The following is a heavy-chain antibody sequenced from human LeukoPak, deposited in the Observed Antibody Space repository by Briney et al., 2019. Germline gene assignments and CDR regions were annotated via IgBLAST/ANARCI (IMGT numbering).Heavy chain of an antibody. V-gene: IGHV1-46*01. Sequence: ASVKVSCKASGYTFTSYYMHRVRQAPGQGLEWMGIINPSGGSTSYAQKFQGRVTMTRDTSTNTVYMELSSLRSEDTAVYYCARWGYCSGGSCSSNGAFDIWGQGTMVTVSS. CDR1: GYTFTSYY. CDR2: INPSGGST. D-gene: IGHD2-15*01. J-gene: IGHJ3*02. CDR3: ARWGYCSGGSCSSNGAFDI.